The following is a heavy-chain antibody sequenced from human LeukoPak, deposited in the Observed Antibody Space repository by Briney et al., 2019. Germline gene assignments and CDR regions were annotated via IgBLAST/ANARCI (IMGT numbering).Heavy chain of an antibody. CDR2: IRFDGTNK. CDR3: AKGYCSGSCYNGLDY. D-gene: IGHD2-15*01. CDR1: GFTFSTYG. Sequence: GGSLRLSCAASGFTFSTYGMHWVRHAPGEGLEWVAIIRFDGTNKYYADSVKGRFAISRDSSKNTLYLQMNSLRAEDTAVYYCAKGYCSGSCYNGLDYWGQGTLVTVSS. J-gene: IGHJ4*02. V-gene: IGHV3-30*02.